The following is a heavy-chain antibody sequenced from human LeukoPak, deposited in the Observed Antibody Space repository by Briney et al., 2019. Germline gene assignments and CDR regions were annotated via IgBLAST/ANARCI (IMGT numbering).Heavy chain of an antibody. V-gene: IGHV3-21*01. CDR2: ISDNGRHI. CDR3: ARSTGTGTAFDY. CDR1: GFTFSTYS. D-gene: IGHD1-7*01. Sequence: GGSLRLSCAASGFTFSTYSMNWARQAPGKGLEWVSSISDNGRHIYYIESVKGRFTISRDNAKNSVYLQMNSLRAEDTAVYYCARSTGTGTAFDYWGQGTPITVSS. J-gene: IGHJ4*02.